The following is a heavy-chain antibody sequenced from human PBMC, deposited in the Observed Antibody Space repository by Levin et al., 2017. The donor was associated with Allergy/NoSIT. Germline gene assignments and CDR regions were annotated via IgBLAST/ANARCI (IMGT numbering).Heavy chain of an antibody. CDR1: GGSFSGYY. J-gene: IGHJ4*02. D-gene: IGHD6-19*01. Sequence: SETLSLTCAVYGGSFSGYYWSWIRQPPGKGLEWIGEINHSGSTNYNPSLKSRVTISVDTSKNQFSLKLSSVTAADTAVYYCARGLSDHYSSGWYDYWGQGTLVTVSS. CDR3: ARGLSDHYSSGWYDY. V-gene: IGHV4-34*01. CDR2: INHSGST.